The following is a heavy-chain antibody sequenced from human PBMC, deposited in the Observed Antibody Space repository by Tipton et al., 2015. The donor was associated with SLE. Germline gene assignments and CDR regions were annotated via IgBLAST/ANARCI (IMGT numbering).Heavy chain of an antibody. D-gene: IGHD3-3*01. J-gene: IGHJ4*02. CDR2: INHSGST. V-gene: IGHV4-34*01. CDR1: GGSFSGYY. CDR3: ASLITIFGVVWDY. Sequence: TLSLTCAVYGGSFSGYYWSWLRQPPGKVLEGVGEINHSGSTNYNQSLKSRVTISVDTSKNQFSLKLSSVTAADTAVYYCASLITIFGVVWDYWGQGTLVTVSS.